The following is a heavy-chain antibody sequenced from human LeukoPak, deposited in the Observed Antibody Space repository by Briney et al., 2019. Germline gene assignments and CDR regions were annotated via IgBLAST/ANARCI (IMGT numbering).Heavy chain of an antibody. CDR1: GGSFSDYY. Sequence: PSETLSLTCTVSGGSFSDYYWSWIRQPAGKGLEWIGRIYTSGSTNYNPSLKSRVTISVDTSKNQFSLKLSSVTAADTAVYYCARHLDYGSGSGSGYWGQGTLVTVSS. CDR2: IYTSGST. J-gene: IGHJ4*02. CDR3: ARHLDYGSGSGSGY. D-gene: IGHD3-10*01. V-gene: IGHV4-4*07.